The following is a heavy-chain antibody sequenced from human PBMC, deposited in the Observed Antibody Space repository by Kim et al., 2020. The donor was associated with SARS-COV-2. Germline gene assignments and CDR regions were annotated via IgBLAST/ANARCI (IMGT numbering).Heavy chain of an antibody. V-gene: IGHV1-46*01. D-gene: IGHD6-19*01. Sequence: GIINPSSGSTSSAQKFQGRVTMTRDTSTSTVSMELSSLRSEDTAVYYCAREPPRIAVAGYVFYYGMDVWGQGTTVTVSS. J-gene: IGHJ6*02. CDR3: AREPPRIAVAGYVFYYGMDV. CDR2: INPSSGST.